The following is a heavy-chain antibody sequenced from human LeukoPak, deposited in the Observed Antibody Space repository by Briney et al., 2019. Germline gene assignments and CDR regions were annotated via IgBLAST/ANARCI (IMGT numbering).Heavy chain of an antibody. Sequence: GASVKVSCKASGYTFTSYGISWVRQAPGQGLEWMGWISAYNGNTNYAQKFQGRVTMTEDTSTDTAYMELSSLRSEDTAVYYCATDRAMVRGVITGYWGQGTLVTVSS. D-gene: IGHD3-10*01. V-gene: IGHV1-18*01. CDR2: ISAYNGNT. CDR1: GYTFTSYG. J-gene: IGHJ4*02. CDR3: ATDRAMVRGVITGY.